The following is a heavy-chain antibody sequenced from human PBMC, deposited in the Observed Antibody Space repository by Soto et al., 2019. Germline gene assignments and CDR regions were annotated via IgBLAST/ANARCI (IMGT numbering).Heavy chain of an antibody. D-gene: IGHD4-17*01. J-gene: IGHJ4*02. Sequence: ASVKVSCKASGYTFTSYSISWVRQAPGQGLEWMGWISAYNGNTNYAQKLQGRVTMTTDTSTSTVYMELSGLRSDDTAVYYCSRVDPGETSPFDHWGQGTLVTVSS. CDR2: ISAYNGNT. CDR3: SRVDPGETSPFDH. CDR1: GYTFTSYS. V-gene: IGHV1-18*01.